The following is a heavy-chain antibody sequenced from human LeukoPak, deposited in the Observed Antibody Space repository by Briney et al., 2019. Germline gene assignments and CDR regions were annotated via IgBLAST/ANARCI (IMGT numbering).Heavy chain of an antibody. D-gene: IGHD1-26*01. CDR1: GFTFSSYV. Sequence: QPGGSLRLSCAASGFTFSSYVMTWVRQAPGAGLEWVSAIGTHSTTTHYPDSVKGRFTISRDDSKNTVFLQMTSLRVEDTALYYCTRRVGGTPDYWGLGTLVTVSS. J-gene: IGHJ4*02. V-gene: IGHV3-23*01. CDR2: IGTHSTTT. CDR3: TRRVGGTPDY.